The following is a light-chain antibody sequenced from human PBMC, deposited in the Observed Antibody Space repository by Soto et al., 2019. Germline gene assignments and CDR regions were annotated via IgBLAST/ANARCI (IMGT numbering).Light chain of an antibody. CDR3: HQRSIWPRT. CDR1: QSVSSY. V-gene: IGKV3-11*01. J-gene: IGKJ1*01. Sequence: EIVLTQSPGTLSLSAGEGATLSCGASQSVSSYLDWYQQKHGQAPRLLIYDASNRATGIPARFSGSVSGTDFTLTISSLEPEDFAVYYCHQRSIWPRTFGQGTKVDIK. CDR2: DAS.